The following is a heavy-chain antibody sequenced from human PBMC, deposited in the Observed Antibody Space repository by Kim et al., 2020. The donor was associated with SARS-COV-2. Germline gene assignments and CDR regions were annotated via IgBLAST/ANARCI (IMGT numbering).Heavy chain of an antibody. CDR3: ARVHCTSPSCYDSAMDV. J-gene: IGHJ6*02. CDR2: IHASEGT. V-gene: IGHV4-4*07. Sequence: SETLSLTCTVSGDSISSNYWSWIRQSAGKGLEWIGRIHASEGTNYSPSLKSRVTMSVDMPKKQFSLKLTSVTAGDTAVYYCARVHCTSPSCYDSAMDVWGRGTAVTVSS. D-gene: IGHD3-22*01. CDR1: GDSISSNY.